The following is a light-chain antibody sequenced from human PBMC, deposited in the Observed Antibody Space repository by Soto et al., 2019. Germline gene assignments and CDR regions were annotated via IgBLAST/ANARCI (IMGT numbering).Light chain of an antibody. V-gene: IGLV2-14*03. CDR1: SSDVGAYNY. CDR3: ISYTSISTYV. J-gene: IGLJ1*01. CDR2: DVN. Sequence: QSVLNQPASVSGSPGQAIAISCTGTSSDVGAYNYVSWHQHHPGKVPKLMIYDVNSRPSGVSNRFSGSKSGNTASLTISGLQAEDEADYYCISYTSISTYVFGTGTKVTVL.